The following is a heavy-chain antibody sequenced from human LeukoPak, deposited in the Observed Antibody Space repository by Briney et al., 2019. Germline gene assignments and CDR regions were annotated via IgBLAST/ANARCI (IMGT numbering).Heavy chain of an antibody. J-gene: IGHJ4*02. CDR1: GFTFSTYN. Sequence: GSLRLSCAASGFTFSTYNMNWIRQAPGKGLEWVSYISSSHGSTDYADSVEGRFTISRDNAKNSLYLQMNTLRGDDTAVYYCARGGYYYDSSGYPFDFWGQGTLVTVSS. D-gene: IGHD3-22*01. V-gene: IGHV3-48*01. CDR2: ISSSHGST. CDR3: ARGGYYYDSSGYPFDF.